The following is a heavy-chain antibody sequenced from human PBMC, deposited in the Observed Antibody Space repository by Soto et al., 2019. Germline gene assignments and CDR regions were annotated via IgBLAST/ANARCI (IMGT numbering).Heavy chain of an antibody. CDR1: GFTFSTYA. CDR2: ISSSSGTI. J-gene: IGHJ5*02. CDR3: AREADILNWFDP. Sequence: GGSLRLSCAASGFTFSTYAMSWVRQAPGKGLEWVSYISSSSGTIYYADSVKGRFTISRDNAKNSLYLQMNGLRAEDTAVYYCAREADILNWFDPWGQGTLVTVSS. V-gene: IGHV3-48*01. D-gene: IGHD3-9*01.